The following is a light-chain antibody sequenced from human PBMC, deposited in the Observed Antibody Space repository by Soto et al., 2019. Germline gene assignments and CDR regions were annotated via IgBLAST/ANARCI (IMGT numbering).Light chain of an antibody. CDR3: QQYNYWPPLYT. J-gene: IGKJ2*01. Sequence: EIVMTQSPATLSVSPGERATLSCTASQSVSSNLAWYQQKPGQAPRLLIYGASTRATGIPARFSGSGSGTEFTLTTSSLQSEDFAFYDCQQYNYWPPLYTFGQGTKLEIK. CDR1: QSVSSN. CDR2: GAS. V-gene: IGKV3-15*01.